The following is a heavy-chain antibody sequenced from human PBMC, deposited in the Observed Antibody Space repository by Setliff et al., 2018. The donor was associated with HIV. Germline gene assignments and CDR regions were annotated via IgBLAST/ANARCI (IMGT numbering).Heavy chain of an antibody. CDR3: ARGEFYCGTDCYWSSFDY. D-gene: IGHD2-21*02. CDR2: MNPNSGVS. Sequence: GASVKVSCKASATFTNVDIHWLRRATGQGLEWMGWMNPNSGVSGYGQKFQGRVTMTRDTSISTAYMELSSLTSEDTAVYYCARGEFYCGTDCYWSSFDYWGQGILVTVSS. J-gene: IGHJ4*02. CDR1: ATFTNVD. V-gene: IGHV1-8*01.